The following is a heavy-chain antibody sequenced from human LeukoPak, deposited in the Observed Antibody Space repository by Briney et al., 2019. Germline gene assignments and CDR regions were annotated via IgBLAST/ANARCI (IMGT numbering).Heavy chain of an antibody. Sequence: PGGSLRLSCAASGFTFNNCGMHWVRQAPGKGLEWVAVISYDGPNKYYADSVKGRFTLSRDNSENTLYLQLNSLRAEDSGIYYCAKAFRIVGIGNPDDAFDVWGQGTVVTVS. V-gene: IGHV3-30*18. J-gene: IGHJ3*01. CDR3: AKAFRIVGIGNPDDAFDV. CDR2: ISYDGPNK. CDR1: GFTFNNCG. D-gene: IGHD1-26*01.